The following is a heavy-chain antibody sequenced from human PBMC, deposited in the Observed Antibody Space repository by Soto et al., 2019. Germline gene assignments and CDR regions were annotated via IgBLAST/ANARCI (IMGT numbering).Heavy chain of an antibody. Sequence: QVQLVQSGAEVKKPGASVQVSCKASGYTFTTYGISWVRQAPGQGLEWMGWINPYNGNTNYAQKLQGRVTMTTDTSTSTAYMELRSLTSDDTAVYYCAREDVNRGVPDWFDHWGQGTLVTVSS. D-gene: IGHD2-2*01. CDR2: INPYNGNT. J-gene: IGHJ5*02. CDR1: GYTFTTYG. V-gene: IGHV1-18*01. CDR3: AREDVNRGVPDWFDH.